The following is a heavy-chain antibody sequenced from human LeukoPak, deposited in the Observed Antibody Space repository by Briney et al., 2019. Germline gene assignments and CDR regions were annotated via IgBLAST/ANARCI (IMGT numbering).Heavy chain of an antibody. CDR1: GFSFGSYA. CDR3: AKCGGTCYGSGMDV. CDR2: ISGSGAGT. V-gene: IGHV3-23*01. Sequence: GGSLRLSCVASGFSFGSYAMTWVRQAPGKGLEWVSAISGSGAGTEDADSVKGRFSISRDNSKNTLYLQMNSLRAEDTAVYYCAKCGGTCYGSGMDVWGQGTTVTVSS. J-gene: IGHJ6*02. D-gene: IGHD2-15*01.